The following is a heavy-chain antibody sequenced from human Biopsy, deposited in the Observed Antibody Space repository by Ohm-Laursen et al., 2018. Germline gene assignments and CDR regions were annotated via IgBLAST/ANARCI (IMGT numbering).Heavy chain of an antibody. D-gene: IGHD3-9*01. Sequence: SSVKVSCKVSGGTFSNSAISWVRQAPGQRLEWMGGIITFFRTVNYAQNFQGRLTITADEFTDTAYMELRSLRSEDTAVYYCAPQTPRDPDILTGAYHYDMAVWGQGTTVTVSS. CDR3: APQTPRDPDILTGAYHYDMAV. J-gene: IGHJ6*02. CDR1: GGTFSNSA. V-gene: IGHV1-69*01. CDR2: IITFFRTV.